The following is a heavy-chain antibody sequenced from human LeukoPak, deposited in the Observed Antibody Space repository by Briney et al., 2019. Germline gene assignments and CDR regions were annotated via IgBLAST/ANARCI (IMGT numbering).Heavy chain of an antibody. V-gene: IGHV3-7*01. CDR1: GFTFRSYW. D-gene: IGHD2-15*01. CDR2: ISPDGSDE. J-gene: IGHJ4*02. Sequence: GGSLRLSCAASGFTFRSYWMNWVRQAPGKGLKWVANISPDGSDEYYAASVKGRFTISRDNDDNSLYLHMNSLRAEDTAVYYCAKYSRTPPAQFDYWGQGTLVTVSS. CDR3: AKYSRTPPAQFDY.